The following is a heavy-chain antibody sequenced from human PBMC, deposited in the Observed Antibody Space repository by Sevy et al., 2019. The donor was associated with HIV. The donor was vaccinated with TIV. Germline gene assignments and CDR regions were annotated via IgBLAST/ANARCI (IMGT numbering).Heavy chain of an antibody. V-gene: IGHV3-7*03. CDR1: GFTFSRYW. J-gene: IGHJ4*02. Sequence: GGSLRHSCAASGFTFSRYWMSWVRQAPGKGLEWVVNIKQDGSEKYYVDSVKGRFTISRDNAKNSLYLQMNSLRAEDTAVYYCARLKDDSSGYTFGYWGQGTLVTVSS. CDR2: IKQDGSEK. D-gene: IGHD3-22*01. CDR3: ARLKDDSSGYTFGY.